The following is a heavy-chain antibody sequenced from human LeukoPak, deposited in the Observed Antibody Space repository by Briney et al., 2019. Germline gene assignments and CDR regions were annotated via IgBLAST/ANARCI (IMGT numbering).Heavy chain of an antibody. V-gene: IGHV3-21*01. D-gene: IGHD3-22*01. CDR3: ARRDCDSIKCRGSNWFDP. Sequence: GGSLRLSCAASGFTFSSYSMNWVRQAPGKGLEWVSSISSSSSYIYYADSVKGRFTISRDNANNSLYLQMNSLRAEDTAVYYCARRDCDSIKCRGSNWFDPWGQGTLVSVSS. CDR1: GFTFSSYS. CDR2: ISSSSSYI. J-gene: IGHJ5*02.